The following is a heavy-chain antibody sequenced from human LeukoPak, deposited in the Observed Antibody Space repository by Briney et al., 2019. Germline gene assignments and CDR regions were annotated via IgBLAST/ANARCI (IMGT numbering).Heavy chain of an antibody. J-gene: IGHJ4*02. Sequence: ASVKVSCKASGYTFTSYYMHWVRQAPGQGLEWMGRINTNSGNPTYAQGFTGRSVFSLDTSVSTAYLQISSLKAEDTAVYYCARQKTDYYDSSGYYIFDYWGQGTLVTVSS. CDR1: GYTFTSYY. CDR2: INTNSGNP. CDR3: ARQKTDYYDSSGYYIFDY. V-gene: IGHV7-4-1*02. D-gene: IGHD3-22*01.